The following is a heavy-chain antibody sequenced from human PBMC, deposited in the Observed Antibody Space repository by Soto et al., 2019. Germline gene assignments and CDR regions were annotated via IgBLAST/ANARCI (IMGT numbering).Heavy chain of an antibody. J-gene: IGHJ6*02. V-gene: IGHV4-34*01. D-gene: IGHD3-3*01. CDR2: INHSGST. Sequence: PSETLSLTCAVYGGSFSGYYWSWIRQPPGKGLEWIGEINHSGSTNYNPSLKSRVTISVDTSKNQFSLKLSSVTAADTAVYYCARGHRITIFGVVYGMDVWGQGTTVTVSS. CDR3: ARGHRITIFGVVYGMDV. CDR1: GGSFSGYY.